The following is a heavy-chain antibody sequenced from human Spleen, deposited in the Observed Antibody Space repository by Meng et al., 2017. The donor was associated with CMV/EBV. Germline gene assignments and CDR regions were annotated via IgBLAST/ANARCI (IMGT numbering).Heavy chain of an antibody. Sequence: SETLSLTCTVSGGSLSGYYWSWIRQPPGKGLEWIGSIYYSGSTYYNPSLKSRVTISVDTSKNQFSLKLSSVTAADTAVYYCARFTGAFDYWGQGTLVTVSS. CDR1: GGSLSGYY. CDR3: ARFTGAFDY. J-gene: IGHJ4*02. V-gene: IGHV4-59*05. D-gene: IGHD7-27*01. CDR2: IYYSGST.